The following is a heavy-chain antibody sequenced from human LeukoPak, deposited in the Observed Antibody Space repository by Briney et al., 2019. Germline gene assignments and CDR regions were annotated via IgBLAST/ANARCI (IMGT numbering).Heavy chain of an antibody. CDR2: ISSSSSTI. CDR1: GFIFSDYW. D-gene: IGHD3-9*01. Sequence: GGSLRLSCAASGFIFSDYWMSWVRQAPGKGLEWVSHISSSSSTIYYADSVKGRFTISRDNAKNSLYLQMNSLRAEDTAVYYCARRLPPNLTGPLDYWGQGTLVTVSS. V-gene: IGHV3-48*01. CDR3: ARRLPPNLTGPLDY. J-gene: IGHJ4*02.